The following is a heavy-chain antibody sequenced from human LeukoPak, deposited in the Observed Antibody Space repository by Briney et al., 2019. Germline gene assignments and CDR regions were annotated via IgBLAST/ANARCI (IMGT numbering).Heavy chain of an antibody. V-gene: IGHV3-30*02. CDR1: GFTFRSYG. D-gene: IGHD3-22*01. Sequence: GGSLRLSCAASGFTFRSYGMHWVRQAPGKGLEWVAIIRYDGTNKYYADSVKGRFTISRDNSKNTLYLQMNSLRPEDTAVYYCAKDPDRTYYYDTSGHFDFWGQGTLVTVSS. J-gene: IGHJ4*02. CDR3: AKDPDRTYYYDTSGHFDF. CDR2: IRYDGTNK.